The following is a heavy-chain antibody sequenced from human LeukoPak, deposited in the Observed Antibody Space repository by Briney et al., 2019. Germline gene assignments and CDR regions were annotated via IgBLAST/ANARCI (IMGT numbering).Heavy chain of an antibody. CDR2: IYYSGST. CDR1: GGSISSGDYY. D-gene: IGHD3-10*01. Sequence: SQTLSLTGTVSGGSISSGDYYWSWIRQPPGKGLEWIGYIYYSGSTYYNPSPKSRVTISVDTSKNQFSLKLSSVTAADTAVYYCARGGMVRGKGPFDPWGQGTLVTVSS. CDR3: ARGGMVRGKGPFDP. V-gene: IGHV4-30-4*01. J-gene: IGHJ5*02.